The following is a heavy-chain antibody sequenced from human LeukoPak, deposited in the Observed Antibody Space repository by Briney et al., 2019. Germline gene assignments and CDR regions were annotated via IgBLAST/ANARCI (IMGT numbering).Heavy chain of an antibody. J-gene: IGHJ4*02. CDR2: ISSSGSTI. Sequence: PGGSLRLSCAAPGFTFSDYYMSSIRQAPGKGLEWVSYISSSGSTIYYADSVKGRFTISRDNAKNSLYLQMNSLRAEDTAVYYCAREGALGSSIDYWGQGTLVTVSS. CDR3: AREGALGSSIDY. V-gene: IGHV3-11*04. D-gene: IGHD6-6*01. CDR1: GFTFSDYY.